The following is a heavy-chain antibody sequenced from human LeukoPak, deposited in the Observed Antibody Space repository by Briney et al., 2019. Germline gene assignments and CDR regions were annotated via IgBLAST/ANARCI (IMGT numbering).Heavy chain of an antibody. Sequence: GGSLRLSCAASGFTVSSNYMSWVRQAPGKGLEWVSVIYSGGSTYYADSVKGRFTISRDNSKNTLYLQMSSLRAEDTAVYYCARMIAAAGTGWFDPWGQGTLVTVSS. V-gene: IGHV3-53*01. CDR2: IYSGGST. CDR1: GFTVSSNY. J-gene: IGHJ5*02. D-gene: IGHD6-13*01. CDR3: ARMIAAAGTGWFDP.